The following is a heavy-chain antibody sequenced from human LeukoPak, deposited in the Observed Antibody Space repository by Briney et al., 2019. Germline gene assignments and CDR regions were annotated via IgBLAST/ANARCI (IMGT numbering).Heavy chain of an antibody. CDR3: ARDRSGSGWYVDY. V-gene: IGHV3-7*01. D-gene: IGHD6-19*01. CDR1: GFTFSTYW. CDR2: IKQDGSEK. Sequence: PGGSLRLSCAASGFTFSTYWMSWVRQAPGKGLEWVANIKQDGSEKYFVDSVKGRFTISRDNAKNSLYLQMNSLSAEDTAVYYCARDRSGSGWYVDYWGQGTLVTVSS. J-gene: IGHJ4*02.